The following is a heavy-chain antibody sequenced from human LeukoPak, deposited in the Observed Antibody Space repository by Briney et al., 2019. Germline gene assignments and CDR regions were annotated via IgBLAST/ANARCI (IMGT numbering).Heavy chain of an antibody. CDR3: ARHPYCSGASCSDY. CDR1: GGSISTYY. Sequence: SETLSLTCTVSGGSISTYYWSWIRQPPGKGLERIGYIYYSGSTNYNPSLKSRVTISVDTSKNQFSLKLSSVTAADTAVYYCARHPYCSGASCSDYWGQGTLVTVSS. D-gene: IGHD2-15*01. CDR2: IYYSGST. V-gene: IGHV4-59*08. J-gene: IGHJ4*02.